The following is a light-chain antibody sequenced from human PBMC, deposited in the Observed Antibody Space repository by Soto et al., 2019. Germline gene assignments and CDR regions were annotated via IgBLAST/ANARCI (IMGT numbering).Light chain of an antibody. V-gene: IGKV3-11*01. J-gene: IGKJ5*01. CDR1: QSVSSY. CDR2: DAS. CDR3: QQRSNWPPIT. Sequence: EIVLTQSPATLSLSPGERATLACRASQSVSSYLAWYQQKPGQAPRLLIYDASNRATGIPARFSGSGSGTDFTLTISSLEPEDFAVYNRQQRSNWPPITFGHGTRLEI.